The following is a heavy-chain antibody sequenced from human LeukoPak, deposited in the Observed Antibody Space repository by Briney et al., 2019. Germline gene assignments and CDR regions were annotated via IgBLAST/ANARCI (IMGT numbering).Heavy chain of an antibody. CDR3: AKDLRMTAAASLP. D-gene: IGHD6-13*01. CDR2: ISSSSSTI. J-gene: IGHJ4*02. Sequence: GGSLRLSCAASGFTFSSYSMNWVRQAPGKGLEWVSYISSSSSTIYYADSVKGRFTISRDNSKNTLYLQMNSLRAEDTAVYYCAKDLRMTAAASLPWGQGTLVTVSS. V-gene: IGHV3-48*01. CDR1: GFTFSSYS.